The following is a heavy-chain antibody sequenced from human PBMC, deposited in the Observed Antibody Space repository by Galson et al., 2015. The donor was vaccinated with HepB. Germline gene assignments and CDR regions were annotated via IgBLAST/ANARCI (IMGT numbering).Heavy chain of an antibody. Sequence: SLRLSCAASGFTFSSYSMNWVRQAPGKGLEWVSSISSSSSYIYYADSVKGRFTISRDNAKNSLYLQMNGLRAEDTAVYYCAKDLRDYYDSSGYYPNVVYYYYGMDVWGQGTTVTVSS. CDR1: GFTFSSYS. CDR3: AKDLRDYYDSSGYYPNVVYYYYGMDV. V-gene: IGHV3-21*01. J-gene: IGHJ6*02. CDR2: ISSSSSYI. D-gene: IGHD3-22*01.